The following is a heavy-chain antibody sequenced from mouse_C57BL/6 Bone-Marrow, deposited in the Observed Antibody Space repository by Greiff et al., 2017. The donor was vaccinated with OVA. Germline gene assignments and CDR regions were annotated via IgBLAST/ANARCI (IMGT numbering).Heavy chain of an antibody. V-gene: IGHV5-12*01. J-gene: IGHJ2*01. CDR2: ISNGGGST. Sequence: EVKLVESGGGLVQPGGSLKLSCAASGFTFSDYYMYWVRQTPEKRLEWVAYISNGGGSTYYPDTVKGRFTISRDNAKNTLYLQMSRLKSEDTAMYYCARQSATYRGRDYFDYWGQGTTLTVSS. CDR3: ARQSATYRGRDYFDY. CDR1: GFTFSDYY. D-gene: IGHD6-1*01.